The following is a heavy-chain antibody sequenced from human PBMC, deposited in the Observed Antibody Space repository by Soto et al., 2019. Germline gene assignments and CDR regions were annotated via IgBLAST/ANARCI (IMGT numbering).Heavy chain of an antibody. CDR3: AAELGFGKLSVV. Sequence: QVQVVQSGVEVRRHGSSVQVSCKASGDTFKKCVISWVRQAPGQGLEWMGGIIPLFGTTDFAQRFQGRLTITTDESTTTAYMELSRLRSEDTATYYCAAELGFGKLSVVWGQGTTVIVSS. CDR2: IIPLFGTT. D-gene: IGHD3-10*01. V-gene: IGHV1-69*01. J-gene: IGHJ6*02. CDR1: GDTFKKCV.